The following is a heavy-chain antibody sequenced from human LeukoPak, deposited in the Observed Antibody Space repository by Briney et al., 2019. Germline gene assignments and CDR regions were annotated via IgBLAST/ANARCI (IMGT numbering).Heavy chain of an antibody. D-gene: IGHD5-18*01. Sequence: GGSLRLSCAASGFTFSSYGMHWVRQAPGKGLEWVAVIWYDESNKYYADSVKGRFTISRDNSKNTLYLQMNSLRAEDTAVYYCARDLHSGYSYGFGFDYWGQGALVTVSS. J-gene: IGHJ4*02. CDR1: GFTFSSYG. CDR3: ARDLHSGYSYGFGFDY. CDR2: IWYDESNK. V-gene: IGHV3-33*01.